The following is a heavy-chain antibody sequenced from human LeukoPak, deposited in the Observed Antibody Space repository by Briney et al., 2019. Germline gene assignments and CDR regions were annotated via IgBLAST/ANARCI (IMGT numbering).Heavy chain of an antibody. CDR3: AASPPHCGADCPFDY. D-gene: IGHD2-21*02. CDR2: IHPAVSDT. Sequence: GESLKFSCKGSGFSVTDHWIAWGRQMPGKGLEWVGIIHPAVSDTPYSPSFQGQVVISDDRSISTAYLQWNSLKASETAMYYCAASPPHCGADCPFDYWGQGTLVTVSS. J-gene: IGHJ4*02. V-gene: IGHV5-51*01. CDR1: GFSVTDHW.